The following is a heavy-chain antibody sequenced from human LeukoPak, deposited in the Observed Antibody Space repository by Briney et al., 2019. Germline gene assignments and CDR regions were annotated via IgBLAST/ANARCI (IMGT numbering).Heavy chain of an antibody. CDR3: ARELRYCSSTSCFYYYYYMDV. J-gene: IGHJ6*03. CDR2: ISGSGGST. CDR1: GFTFSSYA. Sequence: GGSLRLSCAASGFTFSSYAMSWVRQAPGKGLEWVSAISGSGGSTYYADSVKGRFTISRDNSKNTLYLQMNSLRAEDTAVYYCARELRYCSSTSCFYYYYYMDVWGKGTTVTVSS. D-gene: IGHD2-2*01. V-gene: IGHV3-23*01.